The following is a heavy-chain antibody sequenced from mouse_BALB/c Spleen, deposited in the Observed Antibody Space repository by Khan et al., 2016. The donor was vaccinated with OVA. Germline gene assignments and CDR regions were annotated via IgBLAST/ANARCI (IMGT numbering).Heavy chain of an antibody. CDR2: ISYSGNT. V-gene: IGHV3-2*02. J-gene: IGHJ2*01. Sequence: EVKLEESGPGLVKPSQSLSLTCTVTGYSITSDYVWNWIRQFPGNKLEWMGYISYSGNTKYNPSLKSRVSITRDTSKNQFFLQLNSVTIEDTATYYCARIYGGDFDYWGQGTTLTVSS. CDR1: GYSITSDYV. D-gene: IGHD1-1*01. CDR3: ARIYGGDFDY.